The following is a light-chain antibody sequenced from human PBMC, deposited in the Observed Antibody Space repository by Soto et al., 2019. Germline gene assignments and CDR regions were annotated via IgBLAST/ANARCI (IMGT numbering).Light chain of an antibody. CDR2: EVS. J-gene: IGLJ1*01. CDR1: SSDVGSYDF. V-gene: IGLV2-14*01. CDR3: SSYSSSTVRYV. Sequence: QAVVTQPASVSGSPGQSITMSCTGTSSDVGSYDFVSWYQQHPGKAPKLLIYEVSNRPSGVSARFSGSKSDNTASLTISGLRAADEADYFCSSYSSSTVRYVFGSGTKLTVL.